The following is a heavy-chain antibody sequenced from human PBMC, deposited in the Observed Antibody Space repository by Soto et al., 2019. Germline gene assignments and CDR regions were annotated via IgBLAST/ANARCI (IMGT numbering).Heavy chain of an antibody. CDR3: ARDRIVAVYDMDV. CDR1: GFTFSDYY. J-gene: IGHJ6*02. V-gene: IGHV3-11*01. CDR2: TSRSGNTI. Sequence: QVQLVESGGGLVKPGGSLRLSCAASGFTFSDYYMNWIRQAPGKGLEWLSYTSRSGNTIYYADSVKGRFTISRDNXKNSLYLQMNSLRAEDTAVYYCARDRIVAVYDMDVWGQGTTVTVSS. D-gene: IGHD6-13*01.